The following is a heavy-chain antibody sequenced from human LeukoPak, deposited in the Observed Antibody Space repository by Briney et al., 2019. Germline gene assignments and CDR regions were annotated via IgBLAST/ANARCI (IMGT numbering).Heavy chain of an antibody. J-gene: IGHJ5*02. D-gene: IGHD2-2*01. CDR1: GFTVSVNY. CDR2: MYSGGDT. V-gene: IGHV3-53*01. CDR3: ARDAAQVPAAGVLAS. Sequence: PGGSLRLSCAASGFTVSVNYMSWVRQAPGKGLEWVSVMYSGGDTYYVDSVKGRFTFSRDISKNTLYLQMNGLRTEDTAMYFCARDAAQVPAAGVLASWGQGTLVTASS.